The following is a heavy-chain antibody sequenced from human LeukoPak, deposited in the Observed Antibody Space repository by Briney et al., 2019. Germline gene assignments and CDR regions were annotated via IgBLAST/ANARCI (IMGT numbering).Heavy chain of an antibody. CDR2: IYYSGST. D-gene: IGHD2-15*01. V-gene: IGHV4-59*11. J-gene: IGHJ4*02. CDR3: ARERRGCSGGSCYEDY. CDR1: GGSISSHY. Sequence: SETLSLTCTVSGGSISSHYWSWIRQPPGKGLEWIGYIYYSGSTNYNPSLKSRVTISVDTSKNQFSLKLSSVTAADTAVYYCARERRGCSGGSCYEDYWGQGTLVTVSS.